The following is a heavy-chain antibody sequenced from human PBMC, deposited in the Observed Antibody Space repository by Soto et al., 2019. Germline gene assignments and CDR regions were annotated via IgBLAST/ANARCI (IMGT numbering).Heavy chain of an antibody. Sequence: SETLSLTCAVYGGSFSGYYWSWIRQPPGKGLEWIGEINHSGSTNYNPSLKSRVTISVDTSKNQFSLKLSSVTAADTAVYYCASSEGYDYGDYGGVRDAFDIWGQGTMVTVSS. CDR2: INHSGST. D-gene: IGHD4-17*01. V-gene: IGHV4-34*01. CDR1: GGSFSGYY. J-gene: IGHJ3*02. CDR3: ASSEGYDYGDYGGVRDAFDI.